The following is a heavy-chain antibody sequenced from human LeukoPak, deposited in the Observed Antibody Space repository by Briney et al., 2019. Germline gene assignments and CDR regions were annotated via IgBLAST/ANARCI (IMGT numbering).Heavy chain of an antibody. CDR3: ARVLSSGYFEDN. J-gene: IGHJ4*02. Sequence: PSGTLSLTCAVSGGSICSSNWWSWVRPPPGKGLEWIGEIYHSGSTNYNPSLKSRVTISVDTSKNHFSLKLTSVTAADTAVYYCARVLSSGYFEDNWGQGTLVTVSS. D-gene: IGHD3-22*01. CDR2: IYHSGST. V-gene: IGHV4-4*02. CDR1: GGSICSSNW.